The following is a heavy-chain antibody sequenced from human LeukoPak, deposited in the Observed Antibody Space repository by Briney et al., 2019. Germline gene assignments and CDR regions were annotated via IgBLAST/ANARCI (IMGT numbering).Heavy chain of an antibody. CDR2: INPNSGGT. D-gene: IGHD3-9*01. CDR3: ARSPHILTGENFDF. CDR1: GYTFTGYY. V-gene: IGHV1-2*02. J-gene: IGHJ4*02. Sequence: VASVKVSCKASGYTFTGYYMHWVRQAPGQRLEWMGWINPNSGGTNYAQKFQDRVSMTRDTSISTAYMQLSRLRSDDTAVYYCARSPHILTGENFDFWGQGTLLTVSS.